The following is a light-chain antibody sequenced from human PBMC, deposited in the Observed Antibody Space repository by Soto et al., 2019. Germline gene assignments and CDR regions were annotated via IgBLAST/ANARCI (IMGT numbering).Light chain of an antibody. J-gene: IGKJ1*01. CDR2: GVS. Sequence: EIVLTQSPGTLSLSPGERASLSCRASQSVSNSQLVWYQQKPGQAPRLLIYGVSSRATGIPDRFSCSGSGTDVTLIISKLEIEDSAVYYCQQYGNSGWTFGQGTKVEIK. CDR3: QQYGNSGWT. V-gene: IGKV3-20*01. CDR1: QSVSNSQ.